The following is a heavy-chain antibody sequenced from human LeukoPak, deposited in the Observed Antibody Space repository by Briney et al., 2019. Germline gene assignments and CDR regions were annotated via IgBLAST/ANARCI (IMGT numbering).Heavy chain of an antibody. CDR3: ASLSRDAFNHFDY. V-gene: IGHV4-59*11. D-gene: IGHD5-24*01. Sequence: PSETLSLTCTISGGSTTSLYWTWIRQPPGKGLEWIGYIFSTGSTNYNPSLKSRVTMSVDTSKNQFSLNLISVTAADTAVYYCASLSRDAFNHFDYWGQGTLVTVSS. CDR1: GGSTTSLY. CDR2: IFSTGST. J-gene: IGHJ4*02.